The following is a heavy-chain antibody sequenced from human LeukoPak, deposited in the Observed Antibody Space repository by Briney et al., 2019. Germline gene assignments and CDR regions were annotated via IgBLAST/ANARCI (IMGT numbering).Heavy chain of an antibody. CDR3: ARGRQYYYDSSDYYYEGDAFDI. V-gene: IGHV3-66*01. Sequence: GGSLRLSCAASGFTVSSNYMNWVRQAPGKGLEWVSVIYSGGSTYYADSVKGRFTISRDNSKNTLYLQMNSLRAEDTAVYYCARGRQYYYDSSDYYYEGDAFDIWGQGTMVTVFS. CDR2: IYSGGST. CDR1: GFTVSSNY. D-gene: IGHD3-22*01. J-gene: IGHJ3*02.